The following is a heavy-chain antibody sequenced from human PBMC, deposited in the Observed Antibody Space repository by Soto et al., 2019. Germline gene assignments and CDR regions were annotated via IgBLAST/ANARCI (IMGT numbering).Heavy chain of an antibody. J-gene: IGHJ4*02. CDR3: AKAYCGGNCYYQIYY. D-gene: IGHD2-21*02. V-gene: IGHV3-23*01. CDR1: GFTFSNYA. CDR2: ISGSGGNT. Sequence: PGGSLRLSCAASGFTFSNYAMSWVRQAPGKGLEWVSGISGSGGNTYYADSVKGRFTISRDNSKNTLYLQMNSLRAEDTAVYYCAKAYCGGNCYYQIYYWGQGTLVTVPQ.